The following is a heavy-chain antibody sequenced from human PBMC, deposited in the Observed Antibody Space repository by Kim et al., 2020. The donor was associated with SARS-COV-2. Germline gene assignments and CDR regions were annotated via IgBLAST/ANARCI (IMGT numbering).Heavy chain of an antibody. V-gene: IGHV3-11*06. J-gene: IGHJ6*02. CDR3: ARDIDGGSGWLDYYYYGMDV. D-gene: IGHD6-19*01. Sequence: RFTISRDNAKNSLYLQMNSLRAEDTAVYYCARDIDGGSGWLDYYYYGMDVWGQGTTVTVSS.